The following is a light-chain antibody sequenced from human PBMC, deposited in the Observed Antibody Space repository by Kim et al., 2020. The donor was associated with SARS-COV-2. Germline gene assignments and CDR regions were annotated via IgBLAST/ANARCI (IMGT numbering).Light chain of an antibody. CDR3: QHYYSTPLT. J-gene: IGKJ4*01. V-gene: IGKV4-1*01. Sequence: RATIPCKSSQSVFYSSYNKNYLSWFQQKPGQPPKPLIYWASTREPGVPDRFTGSGSGTDFTLTISDLQAEDVAVYYCQHYYSTPLTFGGGTKVEI. CDR1: QSVFYSSYNKNY. CDR2: WAS.